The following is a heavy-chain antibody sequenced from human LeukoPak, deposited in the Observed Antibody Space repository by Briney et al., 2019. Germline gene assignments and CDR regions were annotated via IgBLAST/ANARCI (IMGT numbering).Heavy chain of an antibody. J-gene: IGHJ5*02. Sequence: RASVKVSCKASGYTFTSYGISWVRQAPGQGLEWMGWISAYNGNTNYAQKLQGRVTMTTDTSTSTAYMELRSLRSDDTAVYYCARTSMIAAAGTMGDNWFDPWGQGTLVTVSS. CDR1: GYTFTSYG. V-gene: IGHV1-18*01. CDR2: ISAYNGNT. CDR3: ARTSMIAAAGTMGDNWFDP. D-gene: IGHD6-13*01.